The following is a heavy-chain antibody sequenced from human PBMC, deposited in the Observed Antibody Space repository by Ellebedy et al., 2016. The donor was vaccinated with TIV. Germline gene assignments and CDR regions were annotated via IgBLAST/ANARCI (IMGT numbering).Heavy chain of an antibody. V-gene: IGHV6-1*01. J-gene: IGHJ4*02. CDR2: TYYRSKWFN. Sequence: SQTLSLTCAIPGDSVSSNRATWNWIRQSPSRGLEWLGRTYYRSKWFNEYAVAVRGRITINTDTVKNQFSLQLHPVTPEDTAVYYCARRGAVGAANTLDYWGQGALVTISS. D-gene: IGHD1-26*01. CDR3: ARRGAVGAANTLDY. CDR1: GDSVSSNRAT.